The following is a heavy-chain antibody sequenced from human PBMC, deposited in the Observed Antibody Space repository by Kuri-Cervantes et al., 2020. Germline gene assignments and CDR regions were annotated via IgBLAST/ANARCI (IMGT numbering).Heavy chain of an antibody. J-gene: IGHJ4*02. CDR2: INLNSGGT. Sequence: ASVKVSCKASGYTFTGYYMHWVRQAPGQGLEWMGWINLNSGGTNYAQKFQGRVTMTRDTSISTAYMELSGLRSDDTAVHYCALLAGAGPIDYWGQGTLVTVSS. V-gene: IGHV1-2*02. D-gene: IGHD1-1*01. CDR3: ALLAGAGPIDY. CDR1: GYTFTGYY.